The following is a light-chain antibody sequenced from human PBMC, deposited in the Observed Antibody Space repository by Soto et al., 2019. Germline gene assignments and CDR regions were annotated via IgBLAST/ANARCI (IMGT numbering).Light chain of an antibody. CDR2: EVT. Sequence: QSALTQPASVSGSPGQSITISCTGTSSNLALYNYVSWYQQHPGKAPKLMIFEVTNRPSGVSDRFSGSKSGNTASLTISGLQDEDEADYYCYSYTSINTPEVFGPGIKLTVL. CDR3: YSYTSINTPEV. V-gene: IGLV2-14*01. CDR1: SSNLALYNY. J-gene: IGLJ1*01.